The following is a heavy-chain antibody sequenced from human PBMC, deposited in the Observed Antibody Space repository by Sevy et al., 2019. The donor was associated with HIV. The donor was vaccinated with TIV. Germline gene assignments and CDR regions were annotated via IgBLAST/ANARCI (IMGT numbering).Heavy chain of an antibody. J-gene: IGHJ4*02. V-gene: IGHV3-7*01. CDR3: ARDPRAAAGTPFDY. Sequence: GGSLRLSCAASGFTFSSYWMSWVRQAPGKGLEWVANIKQDGSEKYYVDSVKGRFTISRDNAKNSLYLQMNSLRAEDTAVYYCARDPRAAAGTPFDYWGQGTLVTVSS. CDR1: GFTFSSYW. D-gene: IGHD6-13*01. CDR2: IKQDGSEK.